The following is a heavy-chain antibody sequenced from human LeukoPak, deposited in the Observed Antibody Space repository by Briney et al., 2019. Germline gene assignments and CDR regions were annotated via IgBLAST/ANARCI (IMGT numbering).Heavy chain of an antibody. V-gene: IGHV1-2*02. CDR1: GYTFTGYY. D-gene: IGHD3-3*01. CDR2: LNPNSGGT. Sequence: GASVKVSCKASGYTFTGYYMHWVRQAPGQGLEWMGWLNPNSGGTNYAQKFQGRVTMTRDTSISTAYMELSRLRSDDTAVYYCARGEYDFWSGDDAFDIWGQGTMVTVSS. CDR3: ARGEYDFWSGDDAFDI. J-gene: IGHJ3*02.